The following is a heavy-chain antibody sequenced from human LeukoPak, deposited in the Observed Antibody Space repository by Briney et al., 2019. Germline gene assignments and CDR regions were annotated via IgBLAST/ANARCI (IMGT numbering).Heavy chain of an antibody. CDR2: VSHDGSSE. J-gene: IGHJ6*02. Sequence: GGSLRLSCAASGFTFSDYAMHWVRQAPGKGLEWVAVVSHDGSSEYYTDSVKGRFTISRDNSKKTLDLQMNSLRGEDTGVYYCAKDDYGMDVWGQGTTVTVSS. CDR3: AKDDYGMDV. CDR1: GFTFSDYA. V-gene: IGHV3-30*04.